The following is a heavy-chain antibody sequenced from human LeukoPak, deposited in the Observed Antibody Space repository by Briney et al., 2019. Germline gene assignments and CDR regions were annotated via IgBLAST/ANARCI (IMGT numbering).Heavy chain of an antibody. Sequence: SETLSLTCTVSGGSISSGSYYWSWIRQPAGKGLEWIGRIYTSGSTNYNPSLKSRVTISVDTSKNQFSLKLSSVTAADTAVYYCARVLGAHRGDYYYYMDVWGKGTTVTISS. CDR1: GGSISSGSYY. V-gene: IGHV4-61*02. J-gene: IGHJ6*03. CDR2: IYTSGST. CDR3: ARVLGAHRGDYYYYMDV. D-gene: IGHD1-26*01.